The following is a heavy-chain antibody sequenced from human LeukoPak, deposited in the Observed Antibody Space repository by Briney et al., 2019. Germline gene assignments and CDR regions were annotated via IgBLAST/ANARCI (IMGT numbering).Heavy chain of an antibody. CDR1: GYSISSGYY. V-gene: IGHV4-38-2*02. CDR3: ARGVRGRQLAFSLDY. D-gene: IGHD6-6*01. Sequence: SETLSLTCTVSGYSISSGYYWGWIRQPPGKGLEWIGSIYHSGSTYYNPSLKSRVTISVDTSKNQFSLKLSSVTAADTAVYYCARGVRGRQLAFSLDYWGQGTLVTVSS. CDR2: IYHSGST. J-gene: IGHJ4*02.